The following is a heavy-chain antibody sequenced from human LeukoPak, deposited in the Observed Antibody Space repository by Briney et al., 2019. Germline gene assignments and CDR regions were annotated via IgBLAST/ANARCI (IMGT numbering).Heavy chain of an antibody. D-gene: IGHD3-16*02. Sequence: GGSLRLSCAASGFTVSSNYMSWVRQAPGKGLEWVSVIYSGGSTYYADSVKGRFTISRDNSKNTPYLQMNSLRAEDTAVYYCASSRGYYDYVWGSYRFSYFDYWGQGTLVTVSS. CDR1: GFTVSSNY. V-gene: IGHV3-66*01. J-gene: IGHJ4*02. CDR3: ASSRGYYDYVWGSYRFSYFDY. CDR2: IYSGGST.